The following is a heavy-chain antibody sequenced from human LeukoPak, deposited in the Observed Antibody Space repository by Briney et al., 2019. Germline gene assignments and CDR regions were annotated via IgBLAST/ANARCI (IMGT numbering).Heavy chain of an antibody. CDR2: ISGSGGST. CDR1: GFTVSSNY. J-gene: IGHJ5*02. D-gene: IGHD1-26*01. CDR3: AKDGHSGSYYWFDP. Sequence: GGSLRLSCAASGFTVSSNYMSWVRQAPGKGLEWVSAISGSGGSTYYADSVKGRFTISRDNSKNTLYLQMNSLRAEDTAVYYCAKDGHSGSYYWFDPWGQGTLVTVSS. V-gene: IGHV3-23*01.